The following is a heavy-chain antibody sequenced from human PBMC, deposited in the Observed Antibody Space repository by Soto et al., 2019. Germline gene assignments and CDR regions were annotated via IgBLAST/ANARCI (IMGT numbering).Heavy chain of an antibody. CDR1: GGSIISYY. J-gene: IGHJ4*02. V-gene: IGHV4-59*12. D-gene: IGHD3-22*01. CDR2: IYHSGST. Sequence: SETLSLTCTVSGGSIISYYWSWIRQPPGKGLEWIGEIYHSGSTNYNPSLKSRVTISMDKSKDQFSLKLNSVTAADTAVYYCASNQDFYDSSGYYYWGQGTLVTV. CDR3: ASNQDFYDSSGYYY.